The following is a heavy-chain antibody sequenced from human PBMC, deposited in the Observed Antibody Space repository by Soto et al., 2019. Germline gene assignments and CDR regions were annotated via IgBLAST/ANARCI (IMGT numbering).Heavy chain of an antibody. CDR2: ISSSGNVI. Sequence: QVLLVESGGGLVKPGGSLRLSCTASGFTFSDYYMSWIRQAPGKGLQWVSYISSSGNVIKYGDSVRGRFTISRDNAKSSLFLQMDSLRVEDTAVYYCARALPYGDYYFDLWGQGILVTVSS. J-gene: IGHJ4*02. D-gene: IGHD4-17*01. CDR3: ARALPYGDYYFDL. V-gene: IGHV3-11*01. CDR1: GFTFSDYY.